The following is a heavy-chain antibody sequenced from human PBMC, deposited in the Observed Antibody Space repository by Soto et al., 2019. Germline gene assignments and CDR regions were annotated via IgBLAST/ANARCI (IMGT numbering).Heavy chain of an antibody. J-gene: IGHJ6*02. CDR1: GFTFSNYW. V-gene: IGHV3-74*01. CDR3: ARDGGVVAGYYYGMDV. CDR2: INSAGSST. D-gene: IGHD2-8*02. Sequence: EVQLVESGGGLVQPGGSLRLSCAASGFTFSNYWMHWVRQAPGKGLVWVSRINSAGSSTIYADSVKGRFTISRDNAKNTLYLQMNSLRAEDTAVYYCARDGGVVAGYYYGMDVWGQGTTVTVSS.